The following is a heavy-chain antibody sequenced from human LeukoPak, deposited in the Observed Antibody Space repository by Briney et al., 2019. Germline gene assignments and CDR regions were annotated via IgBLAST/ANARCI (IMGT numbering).Heavy chain of an antibody. CDR2: ISYDGSNK. CDR1: GFTFNKYA. D-gene: IGHD1-1*01. Sequence: PGGSLRLSCAASGFTFNKYAMHWVRQAPGKGLEWVAVISYDGSNKYFADSVRGRFTISRDNSKNTLSLQMSSLRAEDTAVYYCAKVEELAAIGNFDYWGQGTLVTVSS. V-gene: IGHV3-30*18. J-gene: IGHJ4*02. CDR3: AKVEELAAIGNFDY.